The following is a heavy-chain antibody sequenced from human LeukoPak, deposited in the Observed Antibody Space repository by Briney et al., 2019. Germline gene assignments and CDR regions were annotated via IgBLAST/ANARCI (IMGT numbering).Heavy chain of an antibody. V-gene: IGHV4-38-2*01. CDR3: AMLRLGELSLLANAYDI. CDR2: VHQTGSP. J-gene: IGHJ3*02. CDR1: GSSVNSDQY. D-gene: IGHD3-16*02. Sequence: PSETLSLTCDVPGSSVNSDQYWGWMRHSPGAGLEWIGSVHQTGSPYYNPSLGSRVSLSIDSTKNSFSLRLTSVTAADTAVYYCAMLRLGELSLLANAYDIWGQGTMVIVSS.